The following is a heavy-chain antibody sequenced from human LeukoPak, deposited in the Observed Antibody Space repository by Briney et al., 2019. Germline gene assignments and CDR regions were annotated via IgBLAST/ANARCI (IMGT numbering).Heavy chain of an antibody. V-gene: IGHV4-59*01. J-gene: IGHJ6*03. CDR2: IYYSGST. CDR3: ASIAVAGTTPRHYYMDV. Sequence: SETLSLTCTVSGGSISSYSWSWIRQPPGKGLEWIGYIYYSGSTNYNPSLKSRVTISVDTSKNQFSLKLSSVTAADTAVYYCASIAVAGTTPRHYYMDVWGKGTTVTVSS. D-gene: IGHD6-19*01. CDR1: GGSISSYS.